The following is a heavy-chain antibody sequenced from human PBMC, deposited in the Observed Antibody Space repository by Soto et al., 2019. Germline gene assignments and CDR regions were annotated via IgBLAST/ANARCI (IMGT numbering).Heavy chain of an antibody. CDR1: GFTFSRYG. Sequence: QVQLVESGGGVVQPERSLRLSCAASGFTFSRYGMHWVRQTPGKGLEWVAVISDKGSDKYYGDSVKGRFTLSRDNSKNTLDLQMNSLRAEDTAVYFCARDPFGQTYPVVYDYWGQGTLVTVSS. CDR2: ISDKGSDK. D-gene: IGHD3-3*01. V-gene: IGHV3-30*03. J-gene: IGHJ4*02. CDR3: ARDPFGQTYPVVYDY.